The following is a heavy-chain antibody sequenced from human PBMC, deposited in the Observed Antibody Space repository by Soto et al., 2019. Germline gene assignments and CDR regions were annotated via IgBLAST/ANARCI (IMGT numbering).Heavy chain of an antibody. Sequence: ASVKVSCKASGFTFTSSAMQWVRQARGQRLEWIGWIVVGSGNTNYAQKFQERVTISADKSISTAYLQWSSLKASDTAMYYCARHRRITIFGVVPDAFDIWGQGTMVTVSS. CDR1: GFTFTSSA. V-gene: IGHV1-58*02. CDR2: IVVGSGNT. CDR3: ARHRRITIFGVVPDAFDI. D-gene: IGHD3-3*01. J-gene: IGHJ3*02.